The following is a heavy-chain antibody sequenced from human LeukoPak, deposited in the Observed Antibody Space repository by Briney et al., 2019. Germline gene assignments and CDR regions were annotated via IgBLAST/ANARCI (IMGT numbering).Heavy chain of an antibody. CDR3: ARVRQQLVFDAFDI. V-gene: IGHV4-38-2*02. Sequence: SETLSLTCTVSGGSISSYYWGWIRQPPGKGLEWIGSIYHSGSTYYNPSLKSRVTISVDTSKNQFSLKLSSVTAADTAVYYCARVRQQLVFDAFDIWGQGTMVTVSS. CDR1: GGSISSYY. J-gene: IGHJ3*02. CDR2: IYHSGST. D-gene: IGHD6-13*01.